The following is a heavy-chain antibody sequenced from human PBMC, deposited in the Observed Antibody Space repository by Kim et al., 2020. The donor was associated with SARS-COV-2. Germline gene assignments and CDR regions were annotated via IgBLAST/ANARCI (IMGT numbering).Heavy chain of an antibody. J-gene: IGHJ4*02. CDR1: GDSVSSNSAA. CDR3: AREASDYDILTGYSLFALDY. Sequence: SQTLSLTCAISGDSVSSNSAAWNWIRQSPSRGLEWLGRTYYRSKWYNDYAVSVKSRITINPDTSKNQFSLQLNSVTPEDTAVYYCAREASDYDILTGYSLFALDYWGQGTLVTVSS. D-gene: IGHD3-9*01. V-gene: IGHV6-1*01. CDR2: TYYRSKWYN.